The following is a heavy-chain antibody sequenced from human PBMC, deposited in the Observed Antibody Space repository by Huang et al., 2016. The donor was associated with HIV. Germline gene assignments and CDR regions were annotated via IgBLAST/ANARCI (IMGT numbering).Heavy chain of an antibody. CDR1: GFTFSSYA. CDR2: ITDGINNR. V-gene: IGHV3-23*01. J-gene: IGHJ4*02. Sequence: EVLLLESGGGLVQPGGSLRLSCVASGFTFSSYAMSWVRQARGKGVGLVSGITDGINNRYYAHSVKGRFAVSRDDSTNTLYLQMNSLRAEDTAVYYCAKDADTSGYDVLGPFGSWGQGTLVTVSS. D-gene: IGHD3-3*01. CDR3: AKDADTSGYDVLGPFGS.